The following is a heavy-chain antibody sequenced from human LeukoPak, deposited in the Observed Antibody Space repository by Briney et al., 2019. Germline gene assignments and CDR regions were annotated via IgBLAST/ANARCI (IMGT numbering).Heavy chain of an antibody. CDR2: ISGSGGRT. Sequence: GGSLRLSCAASGFTFSSYPMSWVRQAPGKGLEWVSVISGSGGRTYYADAVKGRFTISRDNSKNTLYLQMNSLRAEDTAVYYCAKESSAAGGGLLVYWGQGTLVTVSS. CDR3: AKESSAAGGGLLVY. CDR1: GFTFSSYP. J-gene: IGHJ4*02. V-gene: IGHV3-23*01. D-gene: IGHD6-25*01.